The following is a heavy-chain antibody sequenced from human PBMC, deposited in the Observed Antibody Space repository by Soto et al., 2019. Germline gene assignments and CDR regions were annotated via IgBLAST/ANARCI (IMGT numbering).Heavy chain of an antibody. J-gene: IGHJ6*02. V-gene: IGHV4-4*07. CDR2: IYTSGST. Sequence: QVQLQESGPGLVKPSETLSLTCTVSGDSISSYYWSWIRQPAGKGLEWIGRIYTSGSTNYTPSLKSRVTMSVDTSKNQFSLKLSSVTAADTAVYYCARGWLSSTYYYGLDVWGQGTTVTVSS. CDR3: ARGWLSSTYYYGLDV. CDR1: GDSISSYY. D-gene: IGHD6-13*01.